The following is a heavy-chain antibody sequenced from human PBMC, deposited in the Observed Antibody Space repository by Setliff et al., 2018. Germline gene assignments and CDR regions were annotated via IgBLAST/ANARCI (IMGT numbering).Heavy chain of an antibody. Sequence: SETLSLTCTVSGDSISSRTYYWSWIRQPAGKGLEWIVHIYTSWSTIYNPSLKSRLTISLDTSKNQFSLTLRSVTAADTAVYYCARHATYYYGSGNLPFDSWGQGTLVTVSS. CDR2: IYTSWST. V-gene: IGHV4-61*09. CDR1: GDSISSRTYY. J-gene: IGHJ4*02. CDR3: ARHATYYYGSGNLPFDS. D-gene: IGHD3-10*01.